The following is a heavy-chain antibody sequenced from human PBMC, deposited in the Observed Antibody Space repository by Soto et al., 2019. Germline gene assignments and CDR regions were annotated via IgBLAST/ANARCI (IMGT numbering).Heavy chain of an antibody. Sequence: HPGGSLRLSCAASGFTFSSYWMSWVRQAPGKGLEWVVNIKQDGSEAYYVASVRGRFTASRDNAKNSLYLQMNSLRAEDTAVYFCARVAYHHGWIYDYWGQGSLVTVSS. J-gene: IGHJ4*01. D-gene: IGHD6-19*01. V-gene: IGHV3-7*01. CDR2: IKQDGSEA. CDR1: GFTFSSYW. CDR3: ARVAYHHGWIYDY.